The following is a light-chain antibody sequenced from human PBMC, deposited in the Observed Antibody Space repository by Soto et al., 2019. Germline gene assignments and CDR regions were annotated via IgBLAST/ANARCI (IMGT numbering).Light chain of an antibody. Sequence: EIVLTQSPGTLSLSPGEGATLSCRASQSVSSNYLAWYQQKPGQAPRLLIYGSSNRATGIPDRFIGSGFGTDFTLTIDRLEPEDFAVYYCHQYGRSLSTFGQGTKVDI. CDR2: GSS. CDR3: HQYGRSLST. J-gene: IGKJ1*01. V-gene: IGKV3-20*01. CDR1: QSVSSNY.